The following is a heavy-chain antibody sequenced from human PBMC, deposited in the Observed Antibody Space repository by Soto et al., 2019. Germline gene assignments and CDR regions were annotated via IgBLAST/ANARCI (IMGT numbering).Heavy chain of an antibody. CDR2: IYYSGST. CDR1: GGSISSGGYY. CDR3: ARFPRSYGDSSGYYRYYYGMDV. V-gene: IGHV4-31*03. J-gene: IGHJ6*02. D-gene: IGHD3-22*01. Sequence: TLSLTCTVSGGSISSGGYYGSWIRQHPGKGLEWIGYIYYSGSTYYNPSLKSRVTISVDTSKNQFSLKLSSVTAAETAVYYCARFPRSYGDSSGYYRYYYGMDVWGQGTTVTVSS.